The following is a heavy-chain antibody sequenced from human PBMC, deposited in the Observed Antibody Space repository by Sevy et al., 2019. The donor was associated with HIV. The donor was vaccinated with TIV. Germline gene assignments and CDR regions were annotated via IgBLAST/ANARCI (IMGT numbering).Heavy chain of an antibody. V-gene: IGHV4-59*01. CDR2: IHYSGST. D-gene: IGHD6-6*01. CDR1: GGSISSYY. J-gene: IGHJ6*03. Sequence: SETLSLTCTVSGGSISSYYWSWIRQPPGKGLEWIGYIHYSGSTNYNPSLKSRVTISVDTSKNQFSLKLSSVTAADTAVYYCARGYSSSSHYYYYYMDVWGKGTTVTVSS. CDR3: ARGYSSSSHYYYYYMDV.